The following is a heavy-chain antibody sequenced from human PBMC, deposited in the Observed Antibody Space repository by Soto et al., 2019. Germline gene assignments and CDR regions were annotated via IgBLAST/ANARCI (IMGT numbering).Heavy chain of an antibody. D-gene: IGHD6-13*01. CDR2: IWYDGSNK. J-gene: IGHJ4*02. CDR3: ARDPVSDSSSWFFDY. V-gene: IGHV3-33*01. CDR1: GFNFSSYG. Sequence: GGSLRLSYAASGFNFSSYGRHWVRQAPGKGLEWVAVIWYDGSNKYYADSVKGRFTISRDNSKNTLYLQMNGLRAEDTAVYYCARDPVSDSSSWFFDYWGQGTLVTVSS.